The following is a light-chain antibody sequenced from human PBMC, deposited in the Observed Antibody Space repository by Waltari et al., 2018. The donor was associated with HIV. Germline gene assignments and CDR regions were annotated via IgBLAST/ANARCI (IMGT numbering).Light chain of an antibody. J-gene: IGLJ1*01. Sequence: FMLTQPRSVSESPGKTVTISYTRSSGSIGSNYVQWYQQRPGSSPTTVIYEDDQRPSGGPGRFSGSIDRSSNSASLTISGLMTEDEADYYCQSYDSNTRIFGTGTKVTVL. V-gene: IGLV6-57*01. CDR3: QSYDSNTRI. CDR1: SGSIGSNY. CDR2: EDD.